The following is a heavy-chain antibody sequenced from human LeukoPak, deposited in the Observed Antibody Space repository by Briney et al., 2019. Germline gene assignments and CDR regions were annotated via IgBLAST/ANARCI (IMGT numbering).Heavy chain of an antibody. Sequence: GGSLRLSCAASGFTFSSYGMHWVRQAPGKGLEWVAFIRYDGSNKYYADSVKGRFTISRDNSKNTLYLQMNSLRAEDTAVYYCARDQGYAFDYWGQGILVTVSS. V-gene: IGHV3-30*02. CDR1: GFTFSSYG. D-gene: IGHD2-2*01. CDR3: ARDQGYAFDY. J-gene: IGHJ4*02. CDR2: IRYDGSNK.